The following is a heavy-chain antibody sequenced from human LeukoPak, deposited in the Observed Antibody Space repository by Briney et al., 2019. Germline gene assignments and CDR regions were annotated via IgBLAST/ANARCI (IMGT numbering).Heavy chain of an antibody. CDR2: ISGSGGST. Sequence: GGSLRLSCAASGFTFSSYAMSWVRQAPGKGLEWVSAISGSGGSTYYADSVRGRFTISRDNSKNTLYLQMNSLRAEDTAVYYCAKRQVRGDGVYYYGMDVWGQGTTVTVSS. D-gene: IGHD3-10*01. V-gene: IGHV3-23*01. CDR3: AKRQVRGDGVYYYGMDV. J-gene: IGHJ6*02. CDR1: GFTFSSYA.